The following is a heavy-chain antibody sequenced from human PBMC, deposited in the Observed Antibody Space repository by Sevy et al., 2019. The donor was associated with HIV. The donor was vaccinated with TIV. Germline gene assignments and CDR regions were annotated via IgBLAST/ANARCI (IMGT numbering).Heavy chain of an antibody. CDR3: ARRYDFWSGYYGFNY. V-gene: IGHV1-2*06. CDR1: GYTFTDYY. CDR2: INPTSGGT. D-gene: IGHD3-3*01. Sequence: ASVKVSCKTSGYTFTDYYMHWVRQAPGQGLGWMGRINPTSGGTNYPQKFEGRVTMTRDTSISTAYMELNRLTSDDTAMYYCARRYDFWSGYYGFNYWGQGTLVTVSS. J-gene: IGHJ4*02.